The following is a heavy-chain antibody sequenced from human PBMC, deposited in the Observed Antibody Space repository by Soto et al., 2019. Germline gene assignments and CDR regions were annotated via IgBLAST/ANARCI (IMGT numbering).Heavy chain of an antibody. CDR1: GYTFTSYA. Sequence: ASVKVSCKASGYTFTSYAMNWVRQAPGQGLEWMGWINTNTGNPTYAQGFTGRFVFSLDTSVSTAYLQICSLKAEDTAVYYCARDLSYSNYYYYGMDVWGQGPTVTVSS. D-gene: IGHD4-4*01. J-gene: IGHJ6*02. CDR3: ARDLSYSNYYYYGMDV. V-gene: IGHV7-4-1*01. CDR2: INTNTGNP.